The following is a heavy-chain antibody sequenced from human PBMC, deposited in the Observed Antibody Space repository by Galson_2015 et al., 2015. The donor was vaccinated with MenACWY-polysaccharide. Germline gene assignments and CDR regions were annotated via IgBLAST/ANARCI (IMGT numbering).Heavy chain of an antibody. J-gene: IGHJ4*02. CDR1: GFTFDSYA. V-gene: IGHV3-23*01. CDR2: ISATGGST. D-gene: IGHD3-9*01. Sequence: SLRLSCAASGFTFDSYAMNWVRQAPGKGLQWVSAISATGGSTYYADSVKGRFTISRDNSKNTLYLQMNSLRAEDTAVYYCAKDPPKNDDILSGSYGPRDYWVQGTLVTVSS. CDR3: AKDPPKNDDILSGSYGPRDY.